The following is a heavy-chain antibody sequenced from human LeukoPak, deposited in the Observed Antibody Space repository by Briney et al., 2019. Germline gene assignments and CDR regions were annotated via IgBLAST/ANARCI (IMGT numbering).Heavy chain of an antibody. CDR2: IYYSGST. CDR3: ARGAYCGRDCYYYVDY. J-gene: IGHJ4*02. D-gene: IGHD2-21*02. V-gene: IGHV4-59*01. Sequence: SETLSLTCTVSGGSISSYYWSWIRQPPGKGLEWIGYIYYSGSTNYNPSLKSRVTISVDTSKNQFSLKLSSVTAADTAVYYCARGAYCGRDCYYYVDYWGQGTLVTVSS. CDR1: GGSISSYY.